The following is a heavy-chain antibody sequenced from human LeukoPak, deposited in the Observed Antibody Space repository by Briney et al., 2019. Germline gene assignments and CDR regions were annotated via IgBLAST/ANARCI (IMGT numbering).Heavy chain of an antibody. V-gene: IGHV1-69*13. J-gene: IGHJ4*02. CDR1: GGTFSSYA. Sequence: GASVKVSCKASGGTFSSYAISWVRQAPGQGLEWMGGIIPIFGTANYAQKFQGRVTITADESTSTAYMELSSLRSEDTAVYYCARIMYYYDSSGYEYYFDYWGQGTLVTVSS. CDR2: IIPIFGTA. D-gene: IGHD3-22*01. CDR3: ARIMYYYDSSGYEYYFDY.